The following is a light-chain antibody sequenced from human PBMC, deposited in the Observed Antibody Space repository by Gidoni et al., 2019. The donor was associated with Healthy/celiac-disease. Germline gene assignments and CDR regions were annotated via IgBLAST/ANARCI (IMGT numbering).Light chain of an antibody. Sequence: DIVMTQSPDSLAVSLGERATINCKSSQSVLYSSNNKNYLAWYQQQPGQPPKLLIYWASTRESGVPDRFSGSGSGTDFTLTIRSLHAEAVAVYYCQQYYSTPYTFGQGTKLEIK. CDR1: QSVLYSSNNKNY. J-gene: IGKJ2*01. V-gene: IGKV4-1*01. CDR2: WAS. CDR3: QQYYSTPYT.